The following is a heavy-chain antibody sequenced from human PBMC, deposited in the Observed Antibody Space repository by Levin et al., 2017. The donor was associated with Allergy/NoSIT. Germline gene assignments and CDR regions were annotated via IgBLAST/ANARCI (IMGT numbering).Heavy chain of an antibody. J-gene: IGHJ2*01. D-gene: IGHD3-22*01. CDR3: AGAYYDSSGYYIYWYFDL. CDR1: GFTFSSYG. V-gene: IGHV3-30*03. Sequence: GESLKISCAASGFTFSSYGMHWVRQAPGKGLEWVAVISYDGSNKYYADSVKGRFTISRDNSKNTLYLQMNSLRAEDTAVYYCAGAYYDSSGYYIYWYFDLWGRGTLVTVSS. CDR2: ISYDGSNK.